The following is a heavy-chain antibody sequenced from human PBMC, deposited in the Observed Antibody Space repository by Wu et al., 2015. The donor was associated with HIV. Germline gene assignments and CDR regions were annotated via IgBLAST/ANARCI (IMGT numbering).Heavy chain of an antibody. J-gene: IGHJ3*02. CDR1: GYTFTSYY. CDR2: IDPNSGGT. V-gene: IGHV1-2*02. CDR3: VREVDMAMRELAICXSFDM. Sequence: QVQLVQSGAEVKKPGASVKVSCKASGYTFTSYYMHWVRQAPGQGLQWMGWIDPNSGGTNYAQEFQGRVTMTRDTSMTTAYMELKXLRYDDTAVYYCVREVDMAMRELAICXSFDMWSRRDRCHRLF. D-gene: IGHD5-12*01.